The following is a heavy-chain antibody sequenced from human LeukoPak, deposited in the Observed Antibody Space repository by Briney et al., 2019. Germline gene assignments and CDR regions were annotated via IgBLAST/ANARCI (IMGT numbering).Heavy chain of an antibody. CDR2: ISSSGSTI. CDR1: GFTFSDYY. D-gene: IGHD5-24*01. CDR3: ARDRDGYIYYYYYMDV. J-gene: IGHJ6*03. Sequence: GGSLRLSCAASGFTFSDYYMGWIRQAPGKGLEWVSYISSSGSTIYYADSVKGRFTISRDNAKNSLYLQMNSLRAEDTAVYYCARDRDGYIYYYYYMDVWGKGTTVTVSS. V-gene: IGHV3-11*01.